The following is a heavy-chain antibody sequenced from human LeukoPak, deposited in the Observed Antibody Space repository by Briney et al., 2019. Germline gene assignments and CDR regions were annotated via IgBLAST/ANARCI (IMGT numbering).Heavy chain of an antibody. CDR1: GFTFSAYS. D-gene: IGHD5-24*01. J-gene: IGHJ4*02. CDR2: ILYDGTNK. CDR3: ARGWPPDY. V-gene: IGHV3-30*03. Sequence: GGSLRLSCAASGFTFSAYSMNWVRQAPGKGLERVAVILYDGTNKYYADSVKGRFTISRDNSKSTLYLQMDSLRPEDTAVYYCARGWPPDYWGQGTLVTVSS.